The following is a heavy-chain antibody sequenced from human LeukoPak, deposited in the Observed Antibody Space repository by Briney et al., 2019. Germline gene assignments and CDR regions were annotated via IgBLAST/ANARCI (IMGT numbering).Heavy chain of an antibody. CDR3: ARDPTDYGDYYYYGMDV. Sequence: PSETLSLTCTVSGGSISSGDYYWSWIRQPPGKGLEWIGYIYYSGSTYYNPSLKSRVTISVDTSKNQFSLKLSSVTAADTAVYYCARDPTDYGDYYYYGMDVWGQGTTVTVSS. D-gene: IGHD4-17*01. CDR1: GGSISSGDYY. V-gene: IGHV4-30-4*01. CDR2: IYYSGST. J-gene: IGHJ6*02.